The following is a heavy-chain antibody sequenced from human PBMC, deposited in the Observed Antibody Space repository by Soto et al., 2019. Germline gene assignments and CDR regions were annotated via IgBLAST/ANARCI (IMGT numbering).Heavy chain of an antibody. Sequence: QVQLVESGVGVVQPGRSLRLSCAASGFIFNEYGMHWVRQAPGKGLDWVAVIWCDGSNKYYADSVKGRFTFSRDKSKNTMPLQMNSLRVDDTAVYYCARWGCSGSNCNLNQRNFDLWCQGTLVIVSS. CDR2: IWCDGSNK. CDR1: GFIFNEYG. V-gene: IGHV3-33*01. CDR3: ARWGCSGSNCNLNQRNFDL. D-gene: IGHD2-15*01. J-gene: IGHJ4*02.